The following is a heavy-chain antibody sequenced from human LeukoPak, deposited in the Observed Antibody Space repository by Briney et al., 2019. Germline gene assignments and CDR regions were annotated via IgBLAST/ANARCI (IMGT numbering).Heavy chain of an antibody. Sequence: SETLSLTCTVSGGSISSYYWSWIRQPPGKGLEWIGYIYYSGSTNYNPSLKSRVTISVDTSKNQFSLKLSSVTAADTAVYYCASLSSGSTRTRFDYWGRGTLVTVSS. CDR3: ASLSSGSTRTRFDY. V-gene: IGHV4-59*08. J-gene: IGHJ4*02. D-gene: IGHD6-19*01. CDR1: GGSISSYY. CDR2: IYYSGST.